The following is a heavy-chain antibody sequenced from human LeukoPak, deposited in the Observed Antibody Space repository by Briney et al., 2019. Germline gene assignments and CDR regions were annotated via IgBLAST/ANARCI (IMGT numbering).Heavy chain of an antibody. Sequence: GGSLRLSCAASGFTFSSYSMNWVRQAPGKGLEWVSSISSSSSYIYYADSVKGRFTISRDNAKNSLYLQMNSLRAEDTAVYYCARGVIVVVITHFDYWGQGTLVTVSS. CDR2: ISSSSSYI. CDR3: ARGVIVVVITHFDY. CDR1: GFTFSSYS. V-gene: IGHV3-21*01. D-gene: IGHD3-22*01. J-gene: IGHJ4*02.